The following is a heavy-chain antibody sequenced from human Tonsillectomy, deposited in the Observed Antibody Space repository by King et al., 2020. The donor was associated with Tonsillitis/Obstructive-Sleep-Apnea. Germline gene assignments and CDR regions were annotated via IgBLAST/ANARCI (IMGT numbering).Heavy chain of an antibody. J-gene: IGHJ3*02. Sequence: VQLQESGPGLVKPSETLSLTCTVSGGSINSYYWSWIRQPPGKRLEWIGYIYYSGGTNYNPSLKSRVTISVDTSKNQFSLNLTSVTAADTAVYYCAREGDDAFDIWGQGTMVTVSS. CDR2: IYYSGGT. CDR1: GGSINSYY. CDR3: AREGDDAFDI. V-gene: IGHV4-59*01. D-gene: IGHD3-16*01.